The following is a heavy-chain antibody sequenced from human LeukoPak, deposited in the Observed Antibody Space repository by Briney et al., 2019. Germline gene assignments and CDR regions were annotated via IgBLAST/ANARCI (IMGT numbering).Heavy chain of an antibody. Sequence: SLRRSCAASGCNFSSYAMHWVRQALAKGLEWVAVISSDGSNKYYADSVKGRFTISRDNSKNTLYLQMHSLRAEDTAVYYCARVAVWGVILDYFHYWSQGTLVTVSS. CDR1: GCNFSSYA. J-gene: IGHJ4*02. D-gene: IGHD3-10*01. V-gene: IGHV3-30-3*01. CDR2: ISSDGSNK. CDR3: ARVAVWGVILDYFHY.